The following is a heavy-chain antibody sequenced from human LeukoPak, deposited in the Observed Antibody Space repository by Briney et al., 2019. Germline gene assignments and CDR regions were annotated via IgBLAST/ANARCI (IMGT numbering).Heavy chain of an antibody. CDR2: ISYDRNNE. CDR1: GFTFSTYA. Sequence: ERSLRLSCAASGFTFSTYAMHWVRQAPGKGLEWVTVISYDRNNEYYADSVKGRFTISRDNSKNTLYLQMNSLRVEDTAVYYCARAGDSSSWPNPFDYWGQGTLVTVSS. D-gene: IGHD6-13*01. V-gene: IGHV3-30*04. J-gene: IGHJ4*02. CDR3: ARAGDSSSWPNPFDY.